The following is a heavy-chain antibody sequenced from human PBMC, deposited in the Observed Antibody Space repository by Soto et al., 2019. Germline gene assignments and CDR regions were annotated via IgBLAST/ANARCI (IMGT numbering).Heavy chain of an antibody. CDR3: AKLRIQQDY. Sequence: SLRLSCAASGFTFSSYGMHWVRQAPGKGLEWVAVISYDGSNKYYADSVKGRFTISRDNSKNTLYLQMNSLRAEDTAVYYCAKLRIQQDYWGQGTLVTVSS. D-gene: IGHD5-18*01. CDR2: ISYDGSNK. V-gene: IGHV3-30*18. J-gene: IGHJ4*02. CDR1: GFTFSSYG.